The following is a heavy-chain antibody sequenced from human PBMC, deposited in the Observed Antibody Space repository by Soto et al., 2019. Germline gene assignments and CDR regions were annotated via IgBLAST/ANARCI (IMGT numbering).Heavy chain of an antibody. CDR2: MNPNSGNT. D-gene: IGHD3-10*01. CDR1: GYTFASNE. J-gene: IGHJ5*02. Sequence: QVQLVQSGAEVKKPGASVKVSCKASGYTFASNEINGVRQATGQGLEWMGWMNPNSGNTGYAQKFQGRVTMTRNTSISTAYMELSSLRSEDTAVYYCARERSGAWFDPWGQRTLVTVSS. V-gene: IGHV1-8*01. CDR3: ARERSGAWFDP.